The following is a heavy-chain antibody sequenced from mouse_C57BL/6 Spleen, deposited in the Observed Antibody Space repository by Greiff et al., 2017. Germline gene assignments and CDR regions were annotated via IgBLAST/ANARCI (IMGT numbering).Heavy chain of an antibody. CDR2: IRSKSNNYAT. D-gene: IGHD3-2*02. J-gene: IGHJ4*01. Sequence: EVQLQESGGGLVQPKGSLKLSCAASGFSFNTYAMNWVRQAPGKGLEWVARIRSKSNNYATYYADSVKDRFTISRDDSESMLYLQMNNLKTEDTAMYYCVRLDSSGYYYAMDYWGQGTSVTVSS. CDR3: VRLDSSGYYYAMDY. V-gene: IGHV10-1*01. CDR1: GFSFNTYA.